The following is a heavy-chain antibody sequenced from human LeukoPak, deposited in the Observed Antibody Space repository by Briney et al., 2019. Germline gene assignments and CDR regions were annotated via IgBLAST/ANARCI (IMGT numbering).Heavy chain of an antibody. CDR3: AKSNYFDSGGYYFFDY. Sequence: PGGSLRLSCAASGFTFSKYAMSWVREAPGEGVERGSGISVSGGRTNYEDSVKGRLTISRDKAKNTLYLQMNSLRAEDTAVYYCAKSNYFDSGGYYFFDYWGQGTLVTVSS. CDR1: GFTFSKYA. D-gene: IGHD3-22*01. J-gene: IGHJ4*02. CDR2: ISVSGGRT. V-gene: IGHV3-23*02.